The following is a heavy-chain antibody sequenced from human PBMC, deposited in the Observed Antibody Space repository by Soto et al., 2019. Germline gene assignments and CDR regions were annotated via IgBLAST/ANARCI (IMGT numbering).Heavy chain of an antibody. Sequence: GGSLRLSCAASGFTFGDYAMGWFRQAPGKGLEWVGFIRSKAYGGTTEYAASVKGRFTISRDDSGSIAYLQMNSLKTEDTALYYCNRGISGSFTTLDFWGQGTLVTVS. CDR3: NRGISGSFTTLDF. CDR1: GFTFGDYA. CDR2: IRSKAYGGTT. D-gene: IGHD1-26*01. V-gene: IGHV3-49*03. J-gene: IGHJ4*02.